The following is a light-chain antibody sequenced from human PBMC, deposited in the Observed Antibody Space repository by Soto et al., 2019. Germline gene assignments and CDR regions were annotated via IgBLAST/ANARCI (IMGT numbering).Light chain of an antibody. CDR3: SSYTTSSSWV. J-gene: IGLJ3*02. CDR2: EVS. V-gene: IGLV2-14*01. CDR1: SSDVGVYNY. Sequence: QSALTQPASVSGSPGQSITISCTGTSSDVGVYNYVSWYQQHPGKAPKLMIYEVSNRPSGVSNRFSGSKSANTASLTISGLQAEDEADYYCSSYTTSSSWVFGGGTKVTVL.